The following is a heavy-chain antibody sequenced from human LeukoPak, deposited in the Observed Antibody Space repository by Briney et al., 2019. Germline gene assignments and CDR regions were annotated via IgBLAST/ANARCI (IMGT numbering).Heavy chain of an antibody. CDR2: IIPIFGTA. CDR1: GGTFSSYA. D-gene: IGHD3-10*01. J-gene: IGHJ4*02. V-gene: IGHV1-69*13. Sequence: ASVKVSCKASGGTFSSYAISWVRQAPGQGLEWMGGIIPIFGTANYAQKFQGRVTITADESTSTAYMELSSLRSEDTAVYYCAGVRAGDSRDFGYWGQGTLVTVSS. CDR3: AGVRAGDSRDFGY.